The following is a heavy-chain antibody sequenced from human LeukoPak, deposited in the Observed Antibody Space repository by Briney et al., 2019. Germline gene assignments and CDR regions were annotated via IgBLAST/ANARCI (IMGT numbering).Heavy chain of an antibody. J-gene: IGHJ4*02. CDR2: ISSSDGSTI. D-gene: IGHD2-2*01. CDR1: GFTFSSYE. V-gene: IGHV3-48*03. CDR3: ARDRYALYY. Sequence: GGSLRLSCAASGFTFSSYEMNWVRRAPGKGLEWVSYISSSDGSTIYYADSVKGRFTISRDNAKSSLYLQMDSLRAEDTAVYYCARDRYALYYWGQGALVTVSS.